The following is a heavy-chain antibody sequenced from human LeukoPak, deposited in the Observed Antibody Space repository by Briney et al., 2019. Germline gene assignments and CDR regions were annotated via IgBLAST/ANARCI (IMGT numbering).Heavy chain of an antibody. V-gene: IGHV4-61*02. Sequence: SQTLSLTCTVSGGSISSGSYYWSWIRQPAGKGLEWIGRIYTSGSTNYNPSLKSRVTISVDTSKNQFSLKLSSVTAADTAVYYCASGYCSSTSCPPFHYYYYMDVWGKGTTVTVSS. CDR3: ASGYCSSTSCPPFHYYYYMDV. CDR1: GGSISSGSYY. CDR2: IYTSGST. D-gene: IGHD2-2*01. J-gene: IGHJ6*03.